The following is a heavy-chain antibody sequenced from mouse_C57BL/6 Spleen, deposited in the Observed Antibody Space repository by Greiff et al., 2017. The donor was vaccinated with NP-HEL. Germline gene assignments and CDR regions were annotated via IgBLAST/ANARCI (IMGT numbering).Heavy chain of an antibody. J-gene: IGHJ2*01. CDR2: ISSGGSYT. CDR3: ARVDETYFDY. CDR1: GFTFSSYG. Sequence: DVQLQESGGDLVKPGGSLKLSCAASGFTFSSYGMSWVRQTPDKRLEWVATISSGGSYTYYPDSVKGRFTISRDNAKNTLYLQMSSLKSEDTAMYYCARVDETYFDYWGQGTTLTVSS. V-gene: IGHV5-6*01.